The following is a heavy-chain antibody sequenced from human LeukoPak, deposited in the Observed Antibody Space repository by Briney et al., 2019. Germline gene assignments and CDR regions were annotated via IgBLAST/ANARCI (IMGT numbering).Heavy chain of an antibody. D-gene: IGHD2-2*01. Sequence: SETLSLTCTVSGGSISSSSYYWGWIRQPPGKGLEWIGSINYSGSTYYNPSLKSRVTISVDTSKNQFSLKLSSVTAADTAVYYCASDCSSTSCYGSDYWGQGTLVTVSS. CDR1: GGSISSSSYY. CDR3: ASDCSSTSCYGSDY. CDR2: INYSGST. J-gene: IGHJ4*02. V-gene: IGHV4-39*01.